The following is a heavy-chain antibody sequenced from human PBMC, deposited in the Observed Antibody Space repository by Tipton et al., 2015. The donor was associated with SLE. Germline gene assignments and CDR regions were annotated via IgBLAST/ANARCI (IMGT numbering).Heavy chain of an antibody. CDR1: GGSISSSSYY. Sequence: TLSLTCTVSGGSISSSSYYWGWIRQPPGKGLEWIGSIYYSGSTYYNPSLKSRVTISVDTSKNQFSLKLSSVTAADTAVYYCARLPFGVIVIGYFDSWGQGTLVTVSS. J-gene: IGHJ4*02. CDR2: IYYSGST. CDR3: ARLPFGVIVIGYFDS. D-gene: IGHD3-3*01. V-gene: IGHV4-39*01.